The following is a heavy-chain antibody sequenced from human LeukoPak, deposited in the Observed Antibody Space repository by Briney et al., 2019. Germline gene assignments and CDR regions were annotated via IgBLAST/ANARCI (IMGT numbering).Heavy chain of an antibody. CDR2: IKDKGSNFSA. J-gene: IGHJ4*01. CDR1: XXTFSDYF. Sequence: GGSLRLXXXXXXXTFSDYFMDWVRQAPGKGLEWVGRIKDKGSNFSAQYAASLKGRFTISRDDSKNSLHLQINSLETEDTAVYYCATIRGVMGYWGHGTLVTVSS. CDR3: ATIRGVMGY. D-gene: IGHD3-10*01. V-gene: IGHV3-72*01.